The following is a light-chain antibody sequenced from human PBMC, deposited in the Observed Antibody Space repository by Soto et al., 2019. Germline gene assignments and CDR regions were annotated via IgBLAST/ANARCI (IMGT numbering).Light chain of an antibody. CDR2: SAS. CDR3: QKYDRAPRT. CDR1: QGINNY. J-gene: IGKJ1*01. Sequence: DIQMTQSPSSLSASVGASVTITCRASQGINNYLAWYQQKPGKVPVLLIYSASTLKSGVPSRFSGRGAGTDFTLTISSLQPEDFATYYCQKYDRAPRTFGQGTKVDIK. V-gene: IGKV1-27*01.